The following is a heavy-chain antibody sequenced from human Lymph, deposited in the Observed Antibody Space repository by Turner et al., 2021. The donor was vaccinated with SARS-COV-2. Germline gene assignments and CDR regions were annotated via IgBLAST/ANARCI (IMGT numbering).Heavy chain of an antibody. CDR2: INPNSGGT. V-gene: IGHV1-2*02. J-gene: IGHJ4*02. CDR3: ARSRDLQSMIRGVDPFDY. CDR1: GYTFTGYY. D-gene: IGHD3-10*01. Sequence: QVQLVQSGAEVKKPGASVTVSCKASGYTFTGYYMHWVRQAPGQGLEWMGWINPNSGGTNNPQKFQGRVTMTRETSISRAYMELSRLRSDDTAVYYCARSRDLQSMIRGVDPFDYWGQGTLVTVSS.